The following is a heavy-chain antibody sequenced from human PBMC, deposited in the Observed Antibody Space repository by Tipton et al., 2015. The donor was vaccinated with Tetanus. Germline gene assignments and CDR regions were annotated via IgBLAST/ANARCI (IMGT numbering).Heavy chain of an antibody. Sequence: QSGAEVKKPGSSVKVSCKASGGTFSSYAISWVRQAPGQGLEWMGGIIPIFGTANYAQKFQGRVTITADESTSTAYMELSSLRSEDTAVYYCAREEVDGSGSYYYYYYGMDVWGQGTTVTVSS. D-gene: IGHD3-10*01. CDR2: IIPIFGTA. V-gene: IGHV1-69*01. CDR3: AREEVDGSGSYYYYYYGMDV. CDR1: GGTFSSYA. J-gene: IGHJ6*02.